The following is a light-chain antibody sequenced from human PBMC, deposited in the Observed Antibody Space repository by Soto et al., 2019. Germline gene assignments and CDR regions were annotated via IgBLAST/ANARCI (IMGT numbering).Light chain of an antibody. CDR3: QQLRMYPST. Sequence: IHLTQSPSSLSASVGYRFTITCRASQDIAIYLAWYQQKPGEAPKLLIYAASTLYGGVPSRFRGSGSGTDFALTITSLQAEDFATYYCQQLRMYPSTFGGGTKVDIK. V-gene: IGKV1-9*01. CDR2: AAS. J-gene: IGKJ4*01. CDR1: QDIAIY.